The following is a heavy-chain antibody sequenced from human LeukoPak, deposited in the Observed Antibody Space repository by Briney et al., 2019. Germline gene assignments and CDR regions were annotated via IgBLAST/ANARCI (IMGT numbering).Heavy chain of an antibody. J-gene: IGHJ3*02. CDR2: IYYTGST. CDR3: AREPGVVSARFVGAFDI. Sequence: SETLSLTCTVSGGSITSYYWSWIRQPPGKGLEWIGYIYYTGSTKYSPSLKSRVTISIDTSKNQFSLKLSSVTAADTAVYYCAREPGVVSARFVGAFDIWGQGTMVTVSS. D-gene: IGHD2-2*01. V-gene: IGHV4-59*01. CDR1: GGSITSYY.